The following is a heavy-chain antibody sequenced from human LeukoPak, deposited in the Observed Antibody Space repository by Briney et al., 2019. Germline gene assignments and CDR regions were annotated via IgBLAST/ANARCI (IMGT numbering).Heavy chain of an antibody. V-gene: IGHV6-1*01. CDR3: ASGWSLHS. D-gene: IGHD6-19*01. Sequence: SQTLSLTCAISGDSVSSNDAAWNWIRQSPSRGLEWLGRTYYRSKWYYDYAVSLKSRITITPDASKNQFSLQLNSVTPDDTALYYCASGWSLHSWGQGTLVNVSS. CDR2: TYYRSKWYY. J-gene: IGHJ4*02. CDR1: GDSVSSNDAA.